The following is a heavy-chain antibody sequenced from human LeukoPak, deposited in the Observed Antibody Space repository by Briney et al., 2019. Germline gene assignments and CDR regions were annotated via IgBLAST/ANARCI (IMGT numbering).Heavy chain of an antibody. V-gene: IGHV1-2*02. J-gene: IGHJ5*02. CDR3: ARDTRYQLLGFDP. CDR1: GYTFTGYY. D-gene: IGHD2-2*01. CDR2: INPNSGGT. Sequence: ASVKVSCKASGYTFTGYYMHWVRQAPGQGPEWMGWINPNSGGTNYAQKFQGRVTMTRDTSISTAYMELSRLRSDDTAVYYCARDTRYQLLGFDPWGQGTLVTVSS.